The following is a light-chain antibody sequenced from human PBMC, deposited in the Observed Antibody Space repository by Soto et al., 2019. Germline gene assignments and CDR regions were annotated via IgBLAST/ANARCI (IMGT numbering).Light chain of an antibody. CDR2: EVT. Sequence: LTQPASVSGSPGQSITISCTGTSGDIVSYNRVSWYQQHPGKAPKLIIYEVTDRPSGVSNRFSGSKSGNTASLTISGLQAEDEAEYYCSSYTNINTRACVFGTGTKVTVL. J-gene: IGLJ1*01. CDR1: SGDIVSYNR. CDR3: SSYTNINTRACV. V-gene: IGLV2-14*01.